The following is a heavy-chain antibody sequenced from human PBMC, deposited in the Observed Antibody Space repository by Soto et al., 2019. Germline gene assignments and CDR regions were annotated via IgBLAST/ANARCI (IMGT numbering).Heavy chain of an antibody. CDR1: GFMFSHDW. J-gene: IGHJ6*02. Sequence: GGSLSLSYAASGFMFSHDWMNWVRQGPGKGLEWIARIISGGSRVTYADSVEGRFTITRDNAKNMLFLEMHSLTVEDTAVYYCARERTSKGGLDVWGQGTTVTVSS. CDR3: ARERTSKGGLDV. V-gene: IGHV3-74*01. CDR2: IISGGSRV.